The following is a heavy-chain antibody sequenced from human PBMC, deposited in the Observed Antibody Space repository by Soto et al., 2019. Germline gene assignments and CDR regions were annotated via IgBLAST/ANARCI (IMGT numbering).Heavy chain of an antibody. CDR1: GGSVSSGSYY. V-gene: IGHV4-61*01. Sequence: SETLSLTCTVSGGSVSSGSYYWSWIRQPPGKGLEWIGYIYYSGSTNYNPSLKSRVTISVDTSKNQFSLKLSSVTAADTAVYYCARDLTLYDSSGNDAFDISGQGTMVTVSS. CDR3: ARDLTLYDSSGNDAFDI. CDR2: IYYSGST. J-gene: IGHJ3*02. D-gene: IGHD3-22*01.